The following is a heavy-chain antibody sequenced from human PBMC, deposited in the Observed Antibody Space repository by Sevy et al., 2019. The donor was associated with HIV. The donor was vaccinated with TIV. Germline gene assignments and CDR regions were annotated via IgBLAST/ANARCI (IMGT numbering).Heavy chain of an antibody. J-gene: IGHJ5*02. CDR1: GFTFSDYY. CDR3: ARDLREYYYGSGSSEFDP. CDR2: ISSSSSYT. Sequence: GGSLRLSCAASGFTFSDYYMSWIRQAPGKGLEWVSYISSSSSYTNYADSVKGRFTISRDNAKNSRYLQMNSLRAEDTAVYYCARDLREYYYGSGSSEFDPWGQGTLVTVSS. V-gene: IGHV3-11*06. D-gene: IGHD3-10*01.